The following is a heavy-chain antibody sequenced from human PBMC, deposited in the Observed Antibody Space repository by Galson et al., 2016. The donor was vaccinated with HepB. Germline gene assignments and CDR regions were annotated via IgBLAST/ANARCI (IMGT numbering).Heavy chain of an antibody. CDR2: ISSGSSTK. Sequence: SLRLSCAVSGFTFINYHMNWVRQAPGKGLEWVSYISSGSSTKYYADSVKGRFTISRDNAKNSLFLQMTSLRADDTAVYYCARGSPGYTPDFDYWGQGTLVTVSS. CDR1: GFTFINYH. CDR3: ARGSPGYTPDFDY. J-gene: IGHJ4*01. D-gene: IGHD5-12*01. V-gene: IGHV3-48*04.